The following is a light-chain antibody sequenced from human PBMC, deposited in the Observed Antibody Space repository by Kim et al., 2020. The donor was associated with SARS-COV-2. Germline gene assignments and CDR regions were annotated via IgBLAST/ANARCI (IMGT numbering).Light chain of an antibody. CDR2: AAS. J-gene: IGKJ2*04. CDR1: QSISSY. Sequence: SSVGDRVTISCRASQSISSYLNWYQQKPGKAPKLLIYAASSLQSGFPSRFGGSGSGTDFSLSISSLQPEDFAPYYCQQIYSTAGSFGQGTKLEI. V-gene: IGKV1-39*01. CDR3: QQIYSTAGS.